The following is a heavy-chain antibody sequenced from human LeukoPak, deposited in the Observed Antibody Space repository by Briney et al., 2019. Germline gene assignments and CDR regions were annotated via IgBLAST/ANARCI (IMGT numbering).Heavy chain of an antibody. D-gene: IGHD5-18*01. Sequence: GGSLRLSCAASGFTVSSNYMSWVRQAPGKGLEWVSVIYSGGSTYYADSVKGRFTISRDNSKNTLYLQMNSLRAEDTAVYYCARDRVDTAMVTWYYGMDVWGQGTTVTVS. CDR3: ARDRVDTAMVTWYYGMDV. V-gene: IGHV3-53*01. CDR2: IYSGGST. CDR1: GFTVSSNY. J-gene: IGHJ6*02.